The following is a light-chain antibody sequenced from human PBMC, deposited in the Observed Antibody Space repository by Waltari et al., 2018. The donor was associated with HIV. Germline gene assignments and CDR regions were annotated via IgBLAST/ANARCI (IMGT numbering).Light chain of an antibody. Sequence: VMTQSPDSLAVSMGERATINCKSSKSVLYSSNNKNYLAWYQQKPGQPPKLLIYWASTRESGVPDRFSCSGSGTDFTLTISSLQAEDVALYYCQQYYSTPRTFGQGTKVEVK. CDR3: QQYYSTPRT. V-gene: IGKV4-1*01. J-gene: IGKJ1*01. CDR2: WAS. CDR1: KSVLYSSNNKNY.